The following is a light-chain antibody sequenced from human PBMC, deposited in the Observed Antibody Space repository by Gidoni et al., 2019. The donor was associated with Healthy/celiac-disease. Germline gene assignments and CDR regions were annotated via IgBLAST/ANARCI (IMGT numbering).Light chain of an antibody. CDR3: QQYNSYSPRT. V-gene: IGKV1-5*03. CDR2: KAS. CDR1: QRISSW. J-gene: IGKJ1*01. Sequence: DIQMTQSPSTLSASVGDSVTITCRASQRISSWLAWYQQKPGKAPKLLIYKASSLESGVPSRFSGSGSGTEFTLTISSLQPDDFATYYCQQYNSYSPRTFGQGTKVEIK.